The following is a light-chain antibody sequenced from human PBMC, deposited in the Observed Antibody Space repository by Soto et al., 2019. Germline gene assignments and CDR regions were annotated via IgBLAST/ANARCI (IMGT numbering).Light chain of an antibody. J-gene: IGKJ4*01. Sequence: EIVLTQSPATLCLSPGERATLSCRASQSVSSYLAWYQQKPGQAPRLLGYDASNRATGIPARFSGSGSGTDFTLTISSLEPEDFAVYYCQQRSNWLTFGGGTKVEIK. V-gene: IGKV3-11*01. CDR2: DAS. CDR3: QQRSNWLT. CDR1: QSVSSY.